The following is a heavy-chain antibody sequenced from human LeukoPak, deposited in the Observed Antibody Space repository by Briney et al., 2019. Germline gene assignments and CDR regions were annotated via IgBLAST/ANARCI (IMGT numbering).Heavy chain of an antibody. CDR1: GGSISSGDYY. V-gene: IGHV4-30-4*08. D-gene: IGHD6-6*01. CDR2: IYYTGST. Sequence: SQTLSLTCTVSGGSISSGDYYWSWIRQPPGKGLEWIGYIYYTGSTYYNPSLKSRLSISVDTSKNQFSLKLSSVTAADTAVYYCAARIAARPEVDYWGQGTLVTVSS. CDR3: AARIAARPEVDY. J-gene: IGHJ4*02.